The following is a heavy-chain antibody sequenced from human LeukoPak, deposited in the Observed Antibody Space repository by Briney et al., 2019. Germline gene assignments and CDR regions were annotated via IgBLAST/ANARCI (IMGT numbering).Heavy chain of an antibody. D-gene: IGHD3-22*01. Sequence: GGSLRLSCAASGFTFDDYAMHWVRQAPGKGLEWVSGISWNSGSIGYADSVKGRFTISRDNAKNSLYLQMNSLRAEDMALYYCAKDMGLRYDSSGYHDYWGQGTLVTVSS. CDR1: GFTFDDYA. CDR2: ISWNSGSI. J-gene: IGHJ4*02. CDR3: AKDMGLRYDSSGYHDY. V-gene: IGHV3-9*03.